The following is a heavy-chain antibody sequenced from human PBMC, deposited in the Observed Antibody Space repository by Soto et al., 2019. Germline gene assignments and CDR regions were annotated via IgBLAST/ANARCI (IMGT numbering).Heavy chain of an antibody. CDR2: IIPIFGTA. Sequence: QVQLVQSGAEVKKPGSSVKVSRKASGGTFSSYAISWVRQAPGQGLEWMGGIIPIFGTANYAQKFQGRVTITADESTSTAYMELSSLRSEDTAVYYCASHYCSSTSCYRWFDPWGQGTLVTVSS. V-gene: IGHV1-69*01. D-gene: IGHD2-2*01. J-gene: IGHJ5*02. CDR1: GGTFSSYA. CDR3: ASHYCSSTSCYRWFDP.